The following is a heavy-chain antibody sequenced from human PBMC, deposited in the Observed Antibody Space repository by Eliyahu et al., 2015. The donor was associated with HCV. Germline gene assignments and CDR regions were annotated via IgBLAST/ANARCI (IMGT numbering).Heavy chain of an antibody. CDR1: GFNFPNSA. Sequence: QTQLVQSGPEVKKPGTSVKVSCKASGFNFPNSAIHWVRQTRGQRLDWLGWVVVGTGATNYAQRFQNRVTFTRDMSTSTVYMDLGSLRSEDTAMYYCAAATFMRNFGGINNFDFWGQGTQVTVSS. CDR3: AAATFMRNFGGINNFDF. D-gene: IGHD3-16*01. V-gene: IGHV1-58*02. J-gene: IGHJ4*02. CDR2: VVVGTGAT.